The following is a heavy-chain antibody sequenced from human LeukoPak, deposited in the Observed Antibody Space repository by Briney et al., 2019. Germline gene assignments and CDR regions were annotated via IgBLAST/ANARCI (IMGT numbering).Heavy chain of an antibody. Sequence: SETLSLTCSFYSDSISNYYWNWIRQPAGKGLECIGRIYTSGSTNYNPSLKSRVTMSIDTSKNQFSLKLRSVTAADTAVYYCVRDGVQGAFDIWGQGTMVTVSS. J-gene: IGHJ3*02. CDR2: IYTSGST. V-gene: IGHV4-4*07. D-gene: IGHD2-8*01. CDR3: VRDGVQGAFDI. CDR1: SDSISNYY.